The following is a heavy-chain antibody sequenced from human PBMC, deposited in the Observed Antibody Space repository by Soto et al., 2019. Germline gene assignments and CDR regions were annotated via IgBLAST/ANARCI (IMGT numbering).Heavy chain of an antibody. CDR3: ARDEGWFGDPSGMDV. CDR2: TRSKANSYTT. J-gene: IGHJ6*02. CDR1: GFTFSDHY. D-gene: IGHD3-10*01. Sequence: GGSLRLSCAASGFTFSDHYMDWVRQAPGKGLEWVGRTRSKANSYTTEYAASVKGRFTISRDDSKNSLYLQMNSLKTEDTAVYYCARDEGWFGDPSGMDVWGQGTTVTVSS. V-gene: IGHV3-72*01.